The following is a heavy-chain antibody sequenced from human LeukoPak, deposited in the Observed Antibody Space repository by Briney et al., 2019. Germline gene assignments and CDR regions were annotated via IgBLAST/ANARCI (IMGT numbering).Heavy chain of an antibody. CDR1: GFTFSSYW. CDR3: ATLSVRLLTLDV. J-gene: IGHJ6*02. CDR2: VYFTGNT. Sequence: GSLRLSCAASGFTFSSYWMSWIRQPPGKGLEWIGYVYFTGNTNYNPSLKSRLAISMDTSKNLLSLTLSSVTAADTAVYFCATLSVRLLTLDVWGQGTTVTVSS. D-gene: IGHD2-21*02. V-gene: IGHV4-59*01.